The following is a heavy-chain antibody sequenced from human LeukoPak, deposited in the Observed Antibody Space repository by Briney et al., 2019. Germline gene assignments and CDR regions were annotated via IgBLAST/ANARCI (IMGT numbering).Heavy chain of an antibody. D-gene: IGHD6-19*01. Sequence: GGSPRLSCAASGFTFSSYAMSWVRQAPGKGLEWVSAISGSGGSTYYADSVKGRFTISRDNSKNTLYLQMNSLRAEDTAVYYCAKDLSHSSGWYGGPNYFDYWGQGTLVTVSS. V-gene: IGHV3-23*01. CDR3: AKDLSHSSGWYGGPNYFDY. CDR2: ISGSGGST. J-gene: IGHJ4*02. CDR1: GFTFSSYA.